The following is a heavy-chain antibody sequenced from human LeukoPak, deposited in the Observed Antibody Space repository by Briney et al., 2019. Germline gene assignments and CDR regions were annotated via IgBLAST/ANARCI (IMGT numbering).Heavy chain of an antibody. Sequence: ASVNVSCKASGYTFTGYYMHWVRQAPGQGLEWMGRINPSSGGTNYAQKFQGRVTMTRDTSISTAYMELSRLESDDTAVYYCARGQCGGDCYAVNCWGQGTLVTVSS. CDR3: ARGQCGGDCYAVNC. V-gene: IGHV1-2*06. D-gene: IGHD2-21*02. J-gene: IGHJ4*02. CDR1: GYTFTGYY. CDR2: INPSSGGT.